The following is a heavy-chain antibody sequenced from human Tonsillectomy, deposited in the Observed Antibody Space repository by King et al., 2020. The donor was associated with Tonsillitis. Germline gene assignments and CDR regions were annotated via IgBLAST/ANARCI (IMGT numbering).Heavy chain of an antibody. J-gene: IGHJ4*02. D-gene: IGHD1-14*01. CDR1: GFTFSSYA. V-gene: IGHV3-23*04. CDR3: ASRDTTGLLGLFFED. Sequence: VQLVESGGGLAQPGGSLRLSCAASGFTFSSYAMSWVRQAPGKGLEWVSVVSGSGDTPYYADSVKGRFTISRDNSKNTLFLQMNSLRAEDTAVYYCASRDTTGLLGLFFEDWGQGTLVTVSS. CDR2: VSGSGDTP.